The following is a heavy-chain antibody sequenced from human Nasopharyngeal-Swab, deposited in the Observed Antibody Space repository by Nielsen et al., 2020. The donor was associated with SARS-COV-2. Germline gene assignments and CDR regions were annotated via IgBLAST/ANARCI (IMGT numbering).Heavy chain of an antibody. J-gene: IGHJ4*02. V-gene: IGHV3-21*01. Sequence: GESLKISCAASGFSFSSYCMNWVRQAPGKGLEWVSSISSSSSYIYYADSVKGRFTISRDNAKNSLYLQMNSLRAEDTAVYYCARGPRGVYSGSYYDYWGQGTLVTVSS. CDR1: GFSFSSYC. CDR3: ARGPRGVYSGSYYDY. CDR2: ISSSSSYI. D-gene: IGHD1-26*01.